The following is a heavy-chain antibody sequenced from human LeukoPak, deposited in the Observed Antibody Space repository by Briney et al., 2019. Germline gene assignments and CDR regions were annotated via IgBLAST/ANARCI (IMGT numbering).Heavy chain of an antibody. Sequence: ASVTVSCKASGYIFTNYDINWVRQATGQGLEWMGWMNPNSGNTGFAQKFQGRVTMTRNTSKSTAYMELSSLTSEDWAVYYCARAREYSYGYSDYWGQGTLVTVSS. J-gene: IGHJ4*02. CDR2: MNPNSGNT. V-gene: IGHV1-8*01. CDR3: ARAREYSYGYSDY. CDR1: GYIFTNYD. D-gene: IGHD5-18*01.